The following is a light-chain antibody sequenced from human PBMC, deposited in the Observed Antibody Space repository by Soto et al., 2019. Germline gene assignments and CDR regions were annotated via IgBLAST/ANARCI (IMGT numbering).Light chain of an antibody. Sequence: QSALTQPPSASGSPGQSVTISCTGTSSDVGGYNYVSWYQQHPGKAPKLMISKVSKRPSGVPDRFSGSKSGNTASLTVSGLQAEDEADYYCSSYAGGNYVFGTGTKLTVL. V-gene: IGLV2-8*01. J-gene: IGLJ1*01. CDR3: SSYAGGNYV. CDR1: SSDVGGYNY. CDR2: KVS.